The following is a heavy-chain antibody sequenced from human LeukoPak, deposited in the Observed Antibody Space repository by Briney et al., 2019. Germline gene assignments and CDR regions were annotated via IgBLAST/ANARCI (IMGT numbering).Heavy chain of an antibody. V-gene: IGHV1-18*01. J-gene: IGHJ5*02. Sequence: GASVKVSCKASGYTFTIYGISWVRQAPGQGLEWMGWISAYNGNTNYAHKLQGRVTMTPDTSSSTAYMELRSLRSDDTAVYYCGRAFYDYVWGRYRYYWFDPWGQGTLVTVSS. CDR2: ISAYNGNT. D-gene: IGHD3-16*02. CDR3: GRAFYDYVWGRYRYYWFDP. CDR1: GYTFTIYG.